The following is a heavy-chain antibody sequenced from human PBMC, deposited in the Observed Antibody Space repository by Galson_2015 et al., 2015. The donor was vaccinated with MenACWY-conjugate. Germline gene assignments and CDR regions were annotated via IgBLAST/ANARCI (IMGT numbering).Heavy chain of an antibody. CDR1: GFTFDDYG. CDR2: INWNGAGT. V-gene: IGHV3-20*04. J-gene: IGHJ6*02. D-gene: IGHD2-2*01. Sequence: SLRLSCAASGFTFDDYGMNWVRQAPGKGLEWVSGINWNGAGTGYADSVKGRFTISRDNAKNSLYLQMNSLRAEDTALYYCARGCSSTTCYWDYYGMDVWGQGTTVTVSS. CDR3: ARGCSSTTCYWDYYGMDV.